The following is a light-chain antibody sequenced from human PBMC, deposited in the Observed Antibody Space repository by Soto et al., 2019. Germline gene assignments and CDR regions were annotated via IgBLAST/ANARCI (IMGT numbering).Light chain of an antibody. CDR1: QSVSNK. CDR2: AAD. V-gene: IGKV3-15*01. CDR3: QQYNNWPPWT. Sequence: EVVMRQSPATLSVSPGETATLSCRASQSVSNKLAWYQQRPCQAPRLLIYAADTRATGIPDRFSGSGSGREFTLTISSLQSEDFAVYYCQQYNNWPPWTFGQGTKVEVK. J-gene: IGKJ1*01.